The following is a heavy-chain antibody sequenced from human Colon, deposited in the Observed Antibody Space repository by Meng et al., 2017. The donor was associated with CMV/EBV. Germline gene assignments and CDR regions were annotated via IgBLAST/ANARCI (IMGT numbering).Heavy chain of an antibody. CDR2: ISGSGYTT. D-gene: IGHD2-2*02. CDR1: GFTFSSYA. V-gene: IGHV3-23*01. Sequence: GESLKISCAASGFTFSSYALSWVRQAPGKGLEWVSTISGSGYTTYYAASVEGRFTISRDNSKNTLYLQMNSLRAEDTAVYYCAKTSKSCSSASCYTGDFDYWGQGTLVTVS. CDR3: AKTSKSCSSASCYTGDFDY. J-gene: IGHJ4*02.